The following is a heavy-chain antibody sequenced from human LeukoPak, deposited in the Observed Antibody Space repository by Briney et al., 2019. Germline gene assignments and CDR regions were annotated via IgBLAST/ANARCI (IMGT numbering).Heavy chain of an antibody. CDR3: ARPLGHILTGYYIDY. Sequence: GGSLRLSCAASGFTFSSYAMHWVRQAPGKGLEWVAVISYDGSNKYYADSVKGRFTISRDNSKNTLYLQMNSLRAEDTAVYYCARPLGHILTGYYIDYWGQGTLVTVSS. D-gene: IGHD3-9*01. CDR2: ISYDGSNK. J-gene: IGHJ4*02. V-gene: IGHV3-30-3*01. CDR1: GFTFSSYA.